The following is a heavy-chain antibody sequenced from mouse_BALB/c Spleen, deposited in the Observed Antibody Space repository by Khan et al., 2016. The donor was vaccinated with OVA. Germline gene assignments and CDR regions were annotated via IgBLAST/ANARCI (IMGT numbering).Heavy chain of an antibody. V-gene: IGHV3-8*02. CDR1: GDSITTGY. Sequence: VQLMESGPSLVKPSQTLSLTCSVTGDSITTGYWNWIRKFPGNKLEYMGYIIYTGYTYYNPSLKSRISITRHTSNNQYYLQLNSVTDEDTATYYCARSTYRYAFVYWGQGTLVTVSA. CDR2: IIYTGYT. D-gene: IGHD2-14*01. J-gene: IGHJ3*01. CDR3: ARSTYRYAFVY.